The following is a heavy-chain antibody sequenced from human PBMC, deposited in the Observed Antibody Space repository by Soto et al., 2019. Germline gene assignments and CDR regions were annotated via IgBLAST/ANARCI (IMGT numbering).Heavy chain of an antibody. Sequence: QVQLVQSGAEVKKPGASVKVSCKASGYTFTGYYMHWVRQAPGQGLEWMGWINPNSGGTNYAQKFQGWVTMTRDTSISTAYMGLSRLRSDDTAVYYCARDGLYCSGGSCSYYYYYGMDVWGQGTTVTVSS. CDR2: INPNSGGT. J-gene: IGHJ6*02. CDR1: GYTFTGYY. D-gene: IGHD2-15*01. CDR3: ARDGLYCSGGSCSYYYYYGMDV. V-gene: IGHV1-2*04.